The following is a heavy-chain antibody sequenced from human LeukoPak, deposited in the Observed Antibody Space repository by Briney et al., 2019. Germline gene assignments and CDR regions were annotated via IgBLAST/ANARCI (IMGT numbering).Heavy chain of an antibody. J-gene: IGHJ6*02. CDR1: GGSISSYY. V-gene: IGHV4-59*01. Sequence: PSETLSLTCTVSGGSISSYYWSWIRQPPGKGLEWIGYIYYSGSTNYNPSLKSRVTISVDTSKIQFSLKLSSVTAADTAVYYCARGFQAAAKDYYYYGMDVWGQGTTVTVSS. D-gene: IGHD2-15*01. CDR2: IYYSGST. CDR3: ARGFQAAAKDYYYYGMDV.